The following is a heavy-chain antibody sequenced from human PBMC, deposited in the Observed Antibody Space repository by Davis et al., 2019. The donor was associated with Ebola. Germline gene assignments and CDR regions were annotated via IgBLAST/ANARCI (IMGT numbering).Heavy chain of an antibody. CDR2: IIPMIDMT. CDR3: ARVELDRTVVFDI. CDR1: GGTFSTYG. V-gene: IGHV1-69*10. J-gene: IGHJ3*02. D-gene: IGHD1-26*01. Sequence: SVKVSCKASGGTFSTYGITWVRQAPGQGLEWMGGIIPMIDMTNYAQKFQGRVTITADKTTSTVYMELRSLTSEDTAMYYCARVELDRTVVFDIWGQGTMVTVSS.